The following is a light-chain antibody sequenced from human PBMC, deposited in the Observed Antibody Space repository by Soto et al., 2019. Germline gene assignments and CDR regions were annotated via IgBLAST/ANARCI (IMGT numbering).Light chain of an antibody. CDR1: QSVSSSY. Sequence: EIVLTQSPGTLSLSPGERATLSCRASQSVSSSYLAWYQQKPGQAPRLLIYGASSRATGNPDRFSGSGSGTDFPLTISRLEPEDFAVYYCQPYGSSPPTFGQGTKVEIQ. J-gene: IGKJ1*01. CDR3: QPYGSSPPT. CDR2: GAS. V-gene: IGKV3-20*01.